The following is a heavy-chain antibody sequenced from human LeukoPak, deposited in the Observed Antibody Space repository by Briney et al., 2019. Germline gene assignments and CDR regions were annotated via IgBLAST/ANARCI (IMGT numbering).Heavy chain of an antibody. CDR1: GFTFSSYA. Sequence: PGGSLRLSCAASGFTFSSYAMHWVRQAPGKGLEWVAVISYDGSNKYYADSVKGRFTISRDNSKNTLYLQMNSLRAEDTAVYYCAKDFTAMVTGAFDIWGQGTMVTVSS. V-gene: IGHV3-30*04. J-gene: IGHJ3*02. CDR3: AKDFTAMVTGAFDI. D-gene: IGHD5-18*01. CDR2: ISYDGSNK.